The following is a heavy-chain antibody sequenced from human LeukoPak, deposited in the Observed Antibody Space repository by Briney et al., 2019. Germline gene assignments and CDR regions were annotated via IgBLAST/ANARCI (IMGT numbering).Heavy chain of an antibody. CDR3: ARAHHYSSGWYPDY. D-gene: IGHD6-19*01. V-gene: IGHV4-59*01. CDR1: GGSISSYY. CDR2: IYYSGST. J-gene: IGHJ4*02. Sequence: SETLSLTCTASGGSISSYYWSWIRQPPGKGLEWLGYIYYSGSTNYNPSLKSRVTISVDTSKNQFSLKLSSVTAADTAVYYCARAHHYSSGWYPDYWGQGTLVTVSS.